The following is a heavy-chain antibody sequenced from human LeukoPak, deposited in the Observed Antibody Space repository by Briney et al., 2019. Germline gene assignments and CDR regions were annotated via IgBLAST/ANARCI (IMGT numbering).Heavy chain of an antibody. CDR1: GFTFSSYS. J-gene: IGHJ4*02. CDR3: ARFPQGYCSGGSCYAPLDY. V-gene: IGHV3-21*01. D-gene: IGHD2-15*01. CDR2: ISSSSSYI. Sequence: PGGSLRLSCAASGFTFSSYSMNWVRQAPGKGLEWVSSISSSSSYIYYADSVKGRFTISRDNAKNSLYLQMNSLRAGDTAVYYCARFPQGYCSGGSCYAPLDYWGQGTLVTVSS.